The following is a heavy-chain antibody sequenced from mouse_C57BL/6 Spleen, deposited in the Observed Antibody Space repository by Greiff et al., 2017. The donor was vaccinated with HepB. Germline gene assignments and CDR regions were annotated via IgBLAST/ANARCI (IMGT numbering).Heavy chain of an antibody. J-gene: IGHJ4*01. V-gene: IGHV1-82*01. CDR3: AKVYDGYYGYYYAMDY. CDR2: IYPGDGDT. CDR1: GYAFSSSW. Sequence: VKLLESGPELVKPGASVKISCKASGYAFSSSWMNWVKQRPGKGLEWIGRIYPGDGDTNYNGKFKGKATLTADKSSSTAYMQLSSLTSEDSAVYFCAKVYDGYYGYYYAMDYWGQGTSVTVSS. D-gene: IGHD2-3*01.